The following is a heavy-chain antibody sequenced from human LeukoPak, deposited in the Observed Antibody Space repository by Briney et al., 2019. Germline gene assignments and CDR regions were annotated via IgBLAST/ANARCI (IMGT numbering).Heavy chain of an antibody. J-gene: IGHJ5*02. Sequence: SETLSLTCSVSGGSISTYYWSWVRQPPGKGLEWIGYIYYTGNTNYNPSLKSRVTISVDTSKNQFSLKLRSVTAADTAVYYCARDPWYYYGSGSYYPWGQGTLVTVSS. CDR3: ARDPWYYYGSGSYYP. CDR2: IYYTGNT. D-gene: IGHD3-10*01. V-gene: IGHV4-59*01. CDR1: GGSISTYY.